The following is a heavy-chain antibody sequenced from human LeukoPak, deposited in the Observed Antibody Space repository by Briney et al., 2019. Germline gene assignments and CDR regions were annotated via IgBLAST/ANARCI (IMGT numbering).Heavy chain of an antibody. D-gene: IGHD1-26*01. CDR1: GGSFSGYY. V-gene: IGHV4-34*01. CDR3: ARAYSGSYYLTWRYFDY. CDR2: INHSGST. J-gene: IGHJ4*02. Sequence: PSETLSLTCAVYGGSFSGYYWSWIRQPPGKGLEWIGEINHSGSTNYNPSLKSRVTISVDTSKNQFSLKLSSVTAADTAVYYCARAYSGSYYLTWRYFDYWGQGTLVTVSS.